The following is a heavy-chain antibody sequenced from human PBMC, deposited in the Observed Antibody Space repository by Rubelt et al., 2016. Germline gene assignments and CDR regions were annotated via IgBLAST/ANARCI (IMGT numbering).Heavy chain of an antibody. D-gene: IGHD2-15*01. CDR3: VRDPYCSGGSCSLVGY. CDR2: INPSGGST. Sequence: VSCKASGYSFTSYYLHWVRQAPGQGLEWMAIINPSGGSTSYAQKFQGRVTITRDTSASTAYMELSSLRSEDTAVYYCVRDPYCSGGSCSLVGYWSQGTLVTVSS. J-gene: IGHJ4*02. CDR1: GYSFTSYY. V-gene: IGHV1-46*01.